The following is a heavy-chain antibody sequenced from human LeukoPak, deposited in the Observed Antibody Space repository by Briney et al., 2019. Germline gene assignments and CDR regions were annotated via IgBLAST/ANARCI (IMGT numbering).Heavy chain of an antibody. Sequence: NASETLSLTCTVSGDSINSLDLWSWVRQPPGQGLEWIGEMYLSGTTHSNPSVKSRVTISIDKSKNQFFLNLSSVTAADTAVYYCAGLVGRYSSGLYYYYFDYWGQGTLVTVSS. D-gene: IGHD3-22*01. J-gene: IGHJ4*02. CDR3: AGLVGRYSSGLYYYYFDY. CDR2: MYLSGTT. V-gene: IGHV4-4*02. CDR1: GDSINSLDL.